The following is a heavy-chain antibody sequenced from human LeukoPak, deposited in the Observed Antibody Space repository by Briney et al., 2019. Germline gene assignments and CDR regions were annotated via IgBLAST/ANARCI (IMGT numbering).Heavy chain of an antibody. CDR1: GGTFSSYT. CDR2: IIPILGIA. Sequence: ASVKVSCKASGGTFSSYTIGWVRQAPGQGLEWMRRIIPILGIANYAQKFQGRVTITADKSTSTAYMELSSLRSEDTAVYYCAGVIVPAATPYRYYYYYGMDVWGQGTTVTGSS. CDR3: AGVIVPAATPYRYYYYYGMDV. V-gene: IGHV1-69*02. J-gene: IGHJ6*02. D-gene: IGHD2-2*01.